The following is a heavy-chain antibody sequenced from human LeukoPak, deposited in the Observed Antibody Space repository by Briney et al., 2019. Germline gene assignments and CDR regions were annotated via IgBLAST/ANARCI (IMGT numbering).Heavy chain of an antibody. J-gene: IGHJ4*02. Sequence: GGSLRLSCAASGFTFSSYAMSWVRQAPGKGLEWVSAISGGGGSTYYTDSVKGRFTISRDNSKNTPYLQMNSLRAEETAIYYCARKRRLGELSYFDYWGQGTLVTVSS. CDR1: GFTFSSYA. CDR3: ARKRRLGELSYFDY. V-gene: IGHV3-23*01. D-gene: IGHD3-16*02. CDR2: ISGGGGST.